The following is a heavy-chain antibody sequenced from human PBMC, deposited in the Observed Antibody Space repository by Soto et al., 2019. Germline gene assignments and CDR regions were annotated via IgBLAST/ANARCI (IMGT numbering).Heavy chain of an antibody. Sequence: QVQLVESGGGVVQPGRSLRLSCAASGFTFSSYGMHWVRQAPGKGLEWVAVISYDGSNKYYADSVKGRFTISRDNSKNTLYLQMNSLRAEDTAVYYCAKEVGLGGAYNWFDPWGQGTLVTVSS. CDR1: GFTFSSYG. J-gene: IGHJ5*02. D-gene: IGHD3-16*01. CDR2: ISYDGSNK. V-gene: IGHV3-30*18. CDR3: AKEVGLGGAYNWFDP.